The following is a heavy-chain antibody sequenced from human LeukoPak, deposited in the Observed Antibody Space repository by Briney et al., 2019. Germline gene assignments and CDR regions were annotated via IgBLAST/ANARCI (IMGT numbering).Heavy chain of an antibody. CDR3: AGGGGIVVVPAAVNNWFDP. CDR1: GGSFSGYY. D-gene: IGHD2-2*01. Sequence: PSETLSLTCAVYGGSFSGYYWSWIRQPPGKGLEWIGEINHSGSTNYNPSLKSRVTISVDTSKNQFSLKLSSVTAADTAVYYCAGGGGIVVVPAAVNNWFDPWGQGTLVTVSS. J-gene: IGHJ5*02. V-gene: IGHV4-34*01. CDR2: INHSGST.